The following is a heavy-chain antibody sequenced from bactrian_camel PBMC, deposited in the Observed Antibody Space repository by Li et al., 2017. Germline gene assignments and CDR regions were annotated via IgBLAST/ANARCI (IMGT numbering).Heavy chain of an antibody. V-gene: IGHV3S53*01. D-gene: IGHD4*01. CDR3: AADPGCHGRAIATMLPADFGY. CDR2: IDAIDKK. CDR1: GHTYNYNF. J-gene: IGHJ6*01. Sequence: HVQLVESGGGSVQAGGSLRLSCAASGHTYNYNFMGWFRQAPGKEREGVATIDAIDKKRYADPVTGRFTISRDNAKNTVYLQMNSLKPEDTAMYYCAADPGCHGRAIATMLPADFGYWGQGTQVTVS.